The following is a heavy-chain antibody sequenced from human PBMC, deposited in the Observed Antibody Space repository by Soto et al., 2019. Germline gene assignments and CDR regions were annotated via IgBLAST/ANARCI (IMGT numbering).Heavy chain of an antibody. J-gene: IGHJ5*02. CDR3: ARSTMIVVVIQEVNWFDP. CDR2: IIPISGTA. D-gene: IGHD3-22*01. V-gene: IGHV1-69*13. Sequence: ASVKVSCKASGGTFSSYAISWVRQAPGQGLEWMGGIIPISGTANYAQKFQGRVTITADESTSTAYMELSSLRSEDTAVYYCARSTMIVVVIQEVNWFDPWGQGTLVTVSS. CDR1: GGTFSSYA.